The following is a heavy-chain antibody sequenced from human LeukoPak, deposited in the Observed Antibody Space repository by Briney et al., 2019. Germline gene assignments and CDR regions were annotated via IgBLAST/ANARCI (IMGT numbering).Heavy chain of an antibody. D-gene: IGHD6-13*01. CDR1: GCTVSSGSYY. J-gene: IGHJ4*02. CDR3: ARRSFYSCRYDY. CDR2: IYYSGST. V-gene: IGHV4-61*01. Sequence: SESLSLTCIVSGCTVSSGSYYWSWIRQPPGKALEWIGYIYYSGSTNYNPSLKSRVTISVDTSKNQFSLKLSSVTAADTAVYYCARRSFYSCRYDYWGQGALVTVSS.